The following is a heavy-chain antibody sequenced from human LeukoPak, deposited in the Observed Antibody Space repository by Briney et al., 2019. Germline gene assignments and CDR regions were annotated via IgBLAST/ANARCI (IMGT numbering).Heavy chain of an antibody. CDR2: ISACNGNT. Sequence: ASVKVSCKASGYTFTSYGISWVRQAPGQGLEWMGWISACNGNTNYAQKLQGRVTMTTDTSTSTAYMELRSLRSDDTAVYYCARDVGDGRLYDAFDIWGQGTMVTVSS. CDR1: GYTFTSYG. J-gene: IGHJ3*02. D-gene: IGHD4-17*01. CDR3: ARDVGDGRLYDAFDI. V-gene: IGHV1-18*04.